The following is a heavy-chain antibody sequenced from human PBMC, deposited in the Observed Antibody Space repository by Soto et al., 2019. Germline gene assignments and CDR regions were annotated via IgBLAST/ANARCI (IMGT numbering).Heavy chain of an antibody. CDR2: INPNGGVA. V-gene: IGHV1-2*02. Sequence: QVQLVQSGAEVEKPGASVRVSCKTSGYTFTAYYIHWVRQAPGRGLEWMGWINPNGGVANYAQNFQGRVTMTRDTSISTVYLDLSKMRSEDTTVYYCARQGSGTEYPQYFYYGMDVWGQGTTAAAAS. D-gene: IGHD6-19*01. CDR3: ARQGSGTEYPQYFYYGMDV. J-gene: IGHJ6*02. CDR1: GYTFTAYY.